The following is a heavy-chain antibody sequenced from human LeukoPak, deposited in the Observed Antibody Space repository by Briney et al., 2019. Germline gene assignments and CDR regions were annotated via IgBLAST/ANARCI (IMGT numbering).Heavy chain of an antibody. CDR1: GFTFITYS. CDR3: ARGSYDSSGYYLGAGARADY. D-gene: IGHD3-22*01. V-gene: IGHV3-21*01. Sequence: GGSLRLSCAASGFTFITYSMNWVRQAPGKGLEWVSSISSSSSYIYYAGSVKGRFTISRDNAKNSLYLQMNSLRAEDTAVYYCARGSYDSSGYYLGAGARADYWGQGTLVTVSS. J-gene: IGHJ4*02. CDR2: ISSSSSYI.